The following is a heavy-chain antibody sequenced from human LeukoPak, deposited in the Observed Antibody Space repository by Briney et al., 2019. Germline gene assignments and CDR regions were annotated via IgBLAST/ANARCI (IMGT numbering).Heavy chain of an antibody. V-gene: IGHV3-15*01. Sequence: PGGSLRLSCAASGFTFSNYGMFWVRQAPGKGLEWVGLIKSKTDGGTTDYGAPVKGRFTISRDDSRNTLYLQMNSLKTEDTAVYYCTRRGRYCSGDTCYFWFDPWGQGTLVTVSS. J-gene: IGHJ5*02. CDR3: TRRGRYCSGDTCYFWFDP. CDR1: GFTFSNYG. CDR2: IKSKTDGGTT. D-gene: IGHD2-15*01.